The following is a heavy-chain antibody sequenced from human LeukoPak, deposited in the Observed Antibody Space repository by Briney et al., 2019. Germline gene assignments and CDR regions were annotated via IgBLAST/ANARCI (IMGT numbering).Heavy chain of an antibody. D-gene: IGHD1-1*01. CDR2: VSIDGSIK. V-gene: IGHV3-30*04. J-gene: IGHJ4*02. Sequence: GGSLRPSCAGSGFTFSHYDVHWVRQAPGKGLEGVAVVSIDGSIKIYTDSVKGRFTISRDNSKNTLYLQMNSLRVEDTAVYYCARDATTGAPDYFDYWGQGTLVTVSS. CDR3: ARDATTGAPDYFDY. CDR1: GFTFSHYD.